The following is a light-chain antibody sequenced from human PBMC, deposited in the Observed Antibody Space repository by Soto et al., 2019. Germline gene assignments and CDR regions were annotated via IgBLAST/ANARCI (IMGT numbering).Light chain of an antibody. CDR1: SSNIGAGYD. V-gene: IGLV1-40*01. Sequence: QSVLTQPPSVSGAPGQRLTISCTGSSSNIGAGYDVHWYQQLPGTAPKLLIYGNNNRPSGVPDRFSGSKSDTSASLAITGLQAEDEADYYCQSYDTSLSGWLFGGGTQLTVL. CDR3: QSYDTSLSGWL. CDR2: GNN. J-gene: IGLJ3*02.